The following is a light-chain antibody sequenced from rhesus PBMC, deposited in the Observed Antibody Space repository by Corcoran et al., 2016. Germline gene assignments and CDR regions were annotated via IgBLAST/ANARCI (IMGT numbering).Light chain of an antibody. CDR1: QSVSSS. Sequence: EIVMTQSPATLSLSPGERATLSCRASQSVSSSLAWYQQKPGQAPTLLIYGASSRAPGIPDRFSGRGSGTEFTLTISSLEPEDVGVYYCQQDYSWPLTFGGGTKVELK. CDR2: GAS. J-gene: IGKJ4*01. CDR3: QQDYSWPLT. V-gene: IGKV3-42*01.